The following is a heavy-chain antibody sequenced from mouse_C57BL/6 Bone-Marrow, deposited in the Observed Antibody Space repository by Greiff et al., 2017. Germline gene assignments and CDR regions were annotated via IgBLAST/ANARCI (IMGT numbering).Heavy chain of an antibody. CDR1: GYTFTEYT. Sequence: VKLVESGAELVKPGASVKLSCKASGYTFTEYTIHWVKQRSGQGLEWIGWFYPGSGSIKYNEKFKDKATLTADKSSSTVYMELSRLTSEDSAVYFCARHGIYYYGSRHAMDYWGQGTSVTVSS. CDR2: FYPGSGSI. V-gene: IGHV1-62-2*01. D-gene: IGHD1-1*01. CDR3: ARHGIYYYGSRHAMDY. J-gene: IGHJ4*01.